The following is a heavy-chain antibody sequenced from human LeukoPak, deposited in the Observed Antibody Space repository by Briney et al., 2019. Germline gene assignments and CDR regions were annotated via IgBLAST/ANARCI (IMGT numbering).Heavy chain of an antibody. CDR1: GYTFTGYY. V-gene: IGHV1-2*02. D-gene: IGHD3-9*01. Sequence: ASVKVSCKASGYTFTGYYMHWVRQAPGQGLEWMGWINPKSGGTNYAQKFQGRVTMTRDTSISTAYMELSRLRSDDTAVYYCARDQPLRYFDWFPKYFAYWGQGTLVTVSS. CDR2: INPKSGGT. CDR3: ARDQPLRYFDWFPKYFAY. J-gene: IGHJ4*02.